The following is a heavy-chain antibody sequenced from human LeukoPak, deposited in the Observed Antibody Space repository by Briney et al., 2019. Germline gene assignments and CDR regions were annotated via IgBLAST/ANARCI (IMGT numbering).Heavy chain of an antibody. D-gene: IGHD3-16*01. V-gene: IGHV4-30-4*01. Sequence: SQTLSLTCTVSGGSISSGDYYWSWIRQPPGKGLEWIGYIYYSGSTNYNPSLKSRVTISVDTSKNQFSLKLSSVTAAGTAVYYCARFYANDAFDIWGQGTMVTVSS. CDR3: ARFYANDAFDI. CDR2: IYYSGST. CDR1: GGSISSGDYY. J-gene: IGHJ3*02.